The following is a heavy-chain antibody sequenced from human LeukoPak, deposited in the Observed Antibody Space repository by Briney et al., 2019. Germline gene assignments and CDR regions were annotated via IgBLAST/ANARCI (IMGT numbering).Heavy chain of an antibody. V-gene: IGHV4-31*03. Sequence: SQTLSLTCTVSGGFISSGGYYWSWIRQHPGKGLEWIGYIYYSGSTYYNPSLKSRVTISVDTSKNQFSLKLSSVTAADTAVYYCPRDRQRRFDYWGQGTLVTVSS. J-gene: IGHJ4*02. CDR2: IYYSGST. CDR3: PRDRQRRFDY. CDR1: GGFISSGGYY.